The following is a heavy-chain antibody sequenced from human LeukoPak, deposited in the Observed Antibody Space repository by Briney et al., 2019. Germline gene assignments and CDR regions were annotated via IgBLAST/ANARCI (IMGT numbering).Heavy chain of an antibody. V-gene: IGHV4-4*02. Sequence: SETLSLTCAVSGGSISSSNWWSWVRQPPGKGLEWIGEIYHSGSTNYNPSLKSRVTISVDTSKNQFSLKLSSVTAADTAVYYCARYYYDSSGYHYFDYWGQGTLVTVSS. CDR1: GGSISSSNW. CDR3: ARYYYDSSGYHYFDY. J-gene: IGHJ4*02. CDR2: IYHSGST. D-gene: IGHD3-22*01.